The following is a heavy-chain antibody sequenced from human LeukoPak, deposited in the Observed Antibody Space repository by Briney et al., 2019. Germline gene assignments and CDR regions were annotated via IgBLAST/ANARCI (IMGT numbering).Heavy chain of an antibody. Sequence: GGSLRLSCAASGFAFSSYGMHWVRQAPGKGLEWLAVIGYEGSNKYYADSVKGRFTISRDNSKNTLYLQMNSLRAEDTAVYYCARDHAISSGWSRDYYYYYYGMDVWGQGTTVTVSS. CDR1: GFAFSSYG. CDR3: ARDHAISSGWSRDYYYYYYGMDV. V-gene: IGHV3-33*01. D-gene: IGHD6-19*01. CDR2: IGYEGSNK. J-gene: IGHJ6*02.